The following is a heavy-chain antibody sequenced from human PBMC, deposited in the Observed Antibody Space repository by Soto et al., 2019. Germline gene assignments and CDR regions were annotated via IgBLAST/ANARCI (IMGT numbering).Heavy chain of an antibody. V-gene: IGHV3-15*01. CDR1: GFTFSNAW. Sequence: GGSLRLSCAASGFTFSNAWMSWVRQAPGKGLEWVGRIKSKTDGGTTDYAAPVKGRFTISRDDSKNTLYLQMNSLKTEDTAVYYCTTLPIDYDFWSGYDDAFDIWGQGTMVTVSS. CDR3: TTLPIDYDFWSGYDDAFDI. CDR2: IKSKTDGGTT. J-gene: IGHJ3*02. D-gene: IGHD3-3*01.